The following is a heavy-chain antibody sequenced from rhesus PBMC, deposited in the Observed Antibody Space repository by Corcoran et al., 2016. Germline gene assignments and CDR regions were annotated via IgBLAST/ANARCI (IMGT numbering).Heavy chain of an antibody. CDR2: IGGSSGST. J-gene: IGHJ4*01. CDR1: GSSIRRGFG. CDR3: ARDRWGWNNPFDY. Sequence: QVQLQESGPGLVKPSETLSLTCAVSGSSIRRGFGWGWIRQPPGQGLEGIGYIGGSSGSTNYNPSRKSRVTISKDTSKNQFALKLSSVTAADTAVYYCARDRWGWNNPFDYWGQGVLVTVSS. D-gene: IGHD1-20*01. V-gene: IGHV4-127*01.